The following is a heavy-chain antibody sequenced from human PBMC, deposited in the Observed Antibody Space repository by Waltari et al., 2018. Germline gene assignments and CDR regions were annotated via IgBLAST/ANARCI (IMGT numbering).Heavy chain of an antibody. J-gene: IGHJ4*02. Sequence: EVQVVESGGGLVQPGGSLRLSCAASGFTFSSYWMSWVRQAPGKGLEWVAKIKQDGSEEYYVDSVKGRFTISRDNAKNSLYLQMSSLRAEDTAVYYCARGDGSGMAYWGQGTLVTVSS. D-gene: IGHD3-10*01. CDR3: ARGDGSGMAY. V-gene: IGHV3-7*03. CDR1: GFTFSSYW. CDR2: IKQDGSEE.